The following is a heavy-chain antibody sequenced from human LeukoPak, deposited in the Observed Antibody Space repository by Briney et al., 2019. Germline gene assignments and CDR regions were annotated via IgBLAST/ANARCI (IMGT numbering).Heavy chain of an antibody. J-gene: IGHJ4*02. Sequence: SVKVSCKASVGTFSSYAISWVRQAPGQGLEWMGGIIPIFGTANYAQKLQGRVTITADESTSTAYMELSSLRSEDTAVYYCAREGQRWQGEDYFDYWGQGTLVTVSS. D-gene: IGHD4-23*01. CDR1: VGTFSSYA. CDR2: IIPIFGTA. V-gene: IGHV1-69*13. CDR3: AREGQRWQGEDYFDY.